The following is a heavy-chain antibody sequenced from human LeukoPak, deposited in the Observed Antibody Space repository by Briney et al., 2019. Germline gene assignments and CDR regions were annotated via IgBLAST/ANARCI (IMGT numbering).Heavy chain of an antibody. CDR2: INPNSGGT. J-gene: IGHJ4*02. V-gene: IGHV1-2*02. Sequence: ASVKVSCKASGYTFTGYYMHWVRQAPGQGLEWMGWINPNSGGTNYAQKFQGRVTMTRDTSISTAYMELSRLRSDDTAVYYCARDLSEAIFGVVIPQNFDYWGQGTLVTVSS. CDR3: ARDLSEAIFGVVIPQNFDY. D-gene: IGHD3-3*01. CDR1: GYTFTGYY.